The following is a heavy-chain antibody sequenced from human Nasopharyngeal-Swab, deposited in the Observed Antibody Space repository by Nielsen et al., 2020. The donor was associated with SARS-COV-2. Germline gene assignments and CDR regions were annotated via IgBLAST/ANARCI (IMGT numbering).Heavy chain of an antibody. D-gene: IGHD2-2*01. CDR1: GFTFSSYS. V-gene: IGHV3-21*01. Sequence: GGSLRLSCAASGFTFSSYSMNWVRQAPGKGLEWVSSISSSSSYIYYADSVKGRFTISRDNAKNSLYLRMNSLRAEDTAVYYYAREYQLLAPLDYWGQGTLVTVSS. J-gene: IGHJ4*02. CDR3: AREYQLLAPLDY. CDR2: ISSSSSYI.